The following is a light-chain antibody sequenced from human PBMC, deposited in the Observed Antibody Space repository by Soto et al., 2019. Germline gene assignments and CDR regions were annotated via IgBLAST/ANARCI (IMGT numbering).Light chain of an antibody. CDR1: SSDVGGYNY. V-gene: IGLV2-11*01. Sequence: QSVLTQPRSVSGSPGQSVTISCTGTSSDVGGYNYVSWYQQHPGKAPKLIIYDVSKRPSGVPDRFSGSKSGNTASLTISGLQAEDEADYYCCSYAGSYTYVFETGTQLTVL. CDR3: CSYAGSYTYV. CDR2: DVS. J-gene: IGLJ1*01.